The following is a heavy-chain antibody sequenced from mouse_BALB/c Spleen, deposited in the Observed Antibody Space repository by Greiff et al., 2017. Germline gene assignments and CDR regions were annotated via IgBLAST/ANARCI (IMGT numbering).Heavy chain of an antibody. CDR2: INPYNDGT. D-gene: IGHD3-2*02. CDR1: GYTFTSYV. J-gene: IGHJ4*01. Sequence: EVQLQQSGPELVKPGASVKMSCKASGYTFTSYVMHWVKQKPGQGLEWIGYINPYNDGTKYNEKFKGKATLTSDKSSSTAYMELSSLTSEDSAVYYCARSGPFAAMDYWGQGTSVTVSS. V-gene: IGHV1-14*01. CDR3: ARSGPFAAMDY.